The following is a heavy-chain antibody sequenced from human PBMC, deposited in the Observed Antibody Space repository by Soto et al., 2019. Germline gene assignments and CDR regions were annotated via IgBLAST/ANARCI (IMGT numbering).Heavy chain of an antibody. D-gene: IGHD2-15*01. Sequence: SVKVSCKASGGTFSSYAISWVRQAPGQGLEWTGGIIPIFGTANYAQKFQGRVTITADESTSTAYMELSSLRSEDTAVYYCARDHCSGGSCYSGALYYGMDVWGQGTTVTVSS. CDR3: ARDHCSGGSCYSGALYYGMDV. J-gene: IGHJ6*02. CDR1: GGTFSSYA. V-gene: IGHV1-69*13. CDR2: IIPIFGTA.